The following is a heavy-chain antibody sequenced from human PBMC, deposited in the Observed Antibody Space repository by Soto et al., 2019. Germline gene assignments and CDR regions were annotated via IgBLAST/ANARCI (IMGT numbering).Heavy chain of an antibody. CDR1: GFTFSSYA. CDR2: ISGSGGST. D-gene: IGHD6-6*01. V-gene: IGHV3-23*01. CDR3: AKGSSSFSSSSGAAPGLFNY. J-gene: IGHJ4*02. Sequence: PGGSLRLSCAASGFTFSSYAMSWVRQAPGKGLEWVSGISGSGGSTYSADSVKGRFTISRDNSKNTLYVQMNSLRAEDTAVYYCAKGSSSFSSSSGAAPGLFNYWGQGTLVTVSS.